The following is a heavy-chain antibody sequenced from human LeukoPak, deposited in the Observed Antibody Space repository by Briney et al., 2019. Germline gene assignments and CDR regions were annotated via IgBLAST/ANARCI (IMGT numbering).Heavy chain of an antibody. D-gene: IGHD6-13*01. CDR1: GYTFTSYY. J-gene: IGHJ5*02. Sequence: ASVKVSCKASGYTFTSYYMHWVRQAPGQGLEWMGIINPSGGSTSYAQKFQGRVTMTRDTSTSTVYMELSSLRSEDTAVYYCARATKIAAAGPGSYNWLDPWGQGTLVTVSS. CDR2: INPSGGST. V-gene: IGHV1-46*01. CDR3: ARATKIAAAGPGSYNWLDP.